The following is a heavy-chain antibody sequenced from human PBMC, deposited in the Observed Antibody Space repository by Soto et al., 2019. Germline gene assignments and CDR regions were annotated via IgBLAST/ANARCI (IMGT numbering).Heavy chain of an antibody. J-gene: IGHJ5*01. CDR2: IFYSGTT. V-gene: IGHV4-39*01. D-gene: IGHD3-10*01. Sequence: SETLSLTCTVSGGSLSNSSYYWGWIRQPPGKVLEWIGNIFYSGTTYYNQSLKSRVTIYVDTSKNKLSLTLRSVTAADTAVYYCTNGRDPPVQGVAMFDYWVHGSPVTV. CDR1: GGSLSNSSYY. CDR3: TNGRDPPVQGVAMFDY.